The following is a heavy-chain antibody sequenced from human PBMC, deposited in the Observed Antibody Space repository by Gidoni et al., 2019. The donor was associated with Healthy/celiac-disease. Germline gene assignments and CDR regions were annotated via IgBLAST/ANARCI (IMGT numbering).Heavy chain of an antibody. J-gene: IGHJ4*02. D-gene: IGHD1-26*01. CDR1: GFTFSTPW. CDR3: TTGLVWQWELLSLLPFDY. V-gene: IGHV3-15*01. CDR2: IKSKTDGGTT. Sequence: EVQLVESGGGLVKPGGSLRLSCAASGFTFSTPWSSWVRQAPGKGLEWVGRIKSKTDGGTTDYAAPVKGRFTISRDDSKNTLYLQMNSLKTEDTAVYYCTTGLVWQWELLSLLPFDYWGQGTLVTVSS.